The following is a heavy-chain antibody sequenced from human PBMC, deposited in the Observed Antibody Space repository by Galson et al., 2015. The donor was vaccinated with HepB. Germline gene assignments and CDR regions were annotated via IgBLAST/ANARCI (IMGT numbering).Heavy chain of an antibody. D-gene: IGHD1-14*01. CDR1: GYTFTSYG. Sequence: SVKVSCKASGYTFTSYGISWVRQAPGQGLEWMGWVNSNSGVTNYAQKFQGRVTMTRDTSISTAYMELSRLRSDDTAVYYCAGTTPNYYYYCMDVWGKGTTVTVSS. J-gene: IGHJ6*03. CDR3: AGTTPNYYYYCMDV. V-gene: IGHV1-2*02. CDR2: VNSNSGVT.